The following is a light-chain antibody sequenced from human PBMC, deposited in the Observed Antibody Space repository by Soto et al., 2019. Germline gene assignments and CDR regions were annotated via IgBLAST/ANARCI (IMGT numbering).Light chain of an antibody. V-gene: IGKV1-5*03. J-gene: IGKJ2*01. CDR3: QQYNSYSRT. CDR1: QSISTW. CDR2: KAS. Sequence: DIQMTQSPSTLSASVGDRVTLTCRASQSISTWLAWYQQKPGKAPKILIYKASNLESGVPSRFSGSGSGTEFTLTINSLQPDDFATYYCQQYNSYSRTFGQGTKLEIK.